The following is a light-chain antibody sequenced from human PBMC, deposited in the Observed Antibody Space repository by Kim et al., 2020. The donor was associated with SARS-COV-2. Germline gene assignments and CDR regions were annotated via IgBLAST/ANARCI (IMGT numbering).Light chain of an antibody. CDR2: GAS. J-gene: IGKJ2*01. CDR1: QSISTD. CDR3: QQGYST. V-gene: IGKV1-39*01. Sequence: DIQMTQSPSSLSASVGDRVTITCRASQSISTDLDWYQQEPGKAPKRLIYGASNLPSGVPSRFSGSGSGTDFTLTSSTLQAEDFGTYYCQQGYSTFGQGTEREI.